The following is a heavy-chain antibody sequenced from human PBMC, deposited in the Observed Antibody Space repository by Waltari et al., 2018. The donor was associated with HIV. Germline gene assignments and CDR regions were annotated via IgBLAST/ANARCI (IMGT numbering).Heavy chain of an antibody. D-gene: IGHD3-10*01. CDR1: VFTFCING. CDR2: LSYDGSDK. V-gene: IGHV3-33*05. CDR3: ARRGVLTYYYTMDV. Sequence: QVQLAEYGGGVVSPGRSRRLYCAATVFTFCINGLHWLRQAPGKGLEWLAVLSYDGSDKYYADSVRGRFTISRDNSKNTLYLQMNNLRAEDTAVYFCARRGVLTYYYTMDVWGQGTTVTVSS. J-gene: IGHJ6*02.